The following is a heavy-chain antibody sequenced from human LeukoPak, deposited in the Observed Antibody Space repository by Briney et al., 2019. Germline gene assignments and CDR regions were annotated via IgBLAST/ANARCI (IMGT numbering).Heavy chain of an antibody. CDR2: INPNSGGT. CDR3: ARNFCGGDCSRASYFDY. J-gene: IGHJ4*02. D-gene: IGHD2-21*02. CDR1: GYTFSGYY. Sequence: GASVKVSCKASGYTFSGYYMHWVRQAPGQGLEWMGWINPNSGGTSYAQKFQGRVTMTRDTSISTVYMELSSLRSDDTALHYCARNFCGGDCSRASYFDYWGQGTLVAVSS. V-gene: IGHV1-2*02.